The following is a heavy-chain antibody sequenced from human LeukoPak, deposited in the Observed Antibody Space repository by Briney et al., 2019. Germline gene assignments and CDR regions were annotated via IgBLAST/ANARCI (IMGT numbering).Heavy chain of an antibody. Sequence: PGGSLSLSCAASGFTVSSNYMSWVRQAPGKGLEWVSAISGSGGSTYYADSVKGRFTISRDNSKNTLYLQMNSPRAEDTAVYYCAKDGGGYWGQGTLVTVSS. CDR1: GFTVSSNY. V-gene: IGHV3-23*01. CDR2: ISGSGGST. J-gene: IGHJ4*02. D-gene: IGHD3-16*01. CDR3: AKDGGGY.